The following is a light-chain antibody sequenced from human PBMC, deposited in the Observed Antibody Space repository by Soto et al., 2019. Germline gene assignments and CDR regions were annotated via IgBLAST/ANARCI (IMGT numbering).Light chain of an antibody. V-gene: IGLV2-14*01. CDR3: SSSTSSSTPSHYV. J-gene: IGLJ1*01. Sequence: QSVLTQPASVSGSPGQSITISCTGTSSDVGGYNYVSWYQQHPGKAPKLMIYDVSNRPSGVSNRFSGSKSGNTASLTISGLQAEDEADFYCSSSTSSSTPSHYVFGTRTKLNV. CDR2: DVS. CDR1: SSDVGGYNY.